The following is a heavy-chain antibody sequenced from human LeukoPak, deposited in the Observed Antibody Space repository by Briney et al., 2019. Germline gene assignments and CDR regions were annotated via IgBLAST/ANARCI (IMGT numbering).Heavy chain of an antibody. CDR3: ASFPTMVRGVIHDAFDI. J-gene: IGHJ3*02. V-gene: IGHV3-11*01. CDR1: GFTFSDYY. Sequence: GGSLRLSCAASGFTFSDYYMSWIRQAPGKGLEWVSYISSSGSTIYYADSVKGRFTISRDNAKNSLYLQMNSLRAEDTAVYYCASFPTMVRGVIHDAFDIWGQGTMVTVSS. CDR2: ISSSGSTI. D-gene: IGHD3-10*01.